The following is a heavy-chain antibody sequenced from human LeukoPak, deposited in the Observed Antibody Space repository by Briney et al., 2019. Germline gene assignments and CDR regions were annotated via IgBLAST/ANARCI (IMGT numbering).Heavy chain of an antibody. CDR2: INPSRST. CDR3: ARGVVGATRFDY. J-gene: IGHJ4*02. D-gene: IGHD1-26*01. Sequence: SETLSLTCAVYGGSFSNYYWTWIRKLPGKGLEWIGEINPSRSTNYNPSLKRRVTISADPSMNQFSLRLSSVTAADAAVYYCARGVVGATRFDYWGQGTLVTVSS. V-gene: IGHV4-34*01. CDR1: GGSFSNYY.